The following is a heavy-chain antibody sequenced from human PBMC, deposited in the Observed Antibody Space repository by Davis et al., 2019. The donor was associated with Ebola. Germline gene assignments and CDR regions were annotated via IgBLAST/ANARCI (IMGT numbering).Heavy chain of an antibody. CDR2: IYHSGST. V-gene: IGHV4-4*02. CDR1: GGSIRSSNW. J-gene: IGHJ4*02. D-gene: IGHD5-12*01. Sequence: SETLSLTCTVSGGSIRSSNWWRWVRQPPGKGLEWIGEIYHSGSTNYNPSLKSRVTISVDTSKNQFSLKLSSVTAADTAVYYCARVRGYSGYGRFDYWGQGTLVTVSS. CDR3: ARVRGYSGYGRFDY.